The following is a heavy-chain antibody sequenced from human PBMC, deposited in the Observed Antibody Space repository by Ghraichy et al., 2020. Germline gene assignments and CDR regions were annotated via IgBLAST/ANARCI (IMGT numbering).Heavy chain of an antibody. J-gene: IGHJ3*02. V-gene: IGHV4-34*01. CDR2: INHSGST. CDR3: AIGRDYVWGSAFDI. CDR1: GGSFSGYY. D-gene: IGHD3-16*01. Sequence: SETLSLTCAVYGGSFSGYYWSWIRQPPGKGLEWIGEINHSGSTNYNPSLKSRVTISVDTSKNQFSLKLSSVTAADTAVYYCAIGRDYVWGSAFDIWGQGTMVTVSS.